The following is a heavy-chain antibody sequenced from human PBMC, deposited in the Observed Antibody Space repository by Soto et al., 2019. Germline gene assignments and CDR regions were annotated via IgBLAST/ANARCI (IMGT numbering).Heavy chain of an antibody. D-gene: IGHD4-17*01. V-gene: IGHV2-5*01. CDR3: ENSDGDYELIYFDL. CDR1: GFSFTTAGGA. Sequence: SGPTLVNPTQTLTLTCTFSGFSFTTAGGAVGWIRQTPGWSLEWLTLIYYNDDRRFRPSLKTRLTITGDTSKNQIVLSLTNVDPGDTATYFCENSDGDYELIYFDLSCQALPLTVSS. J-gene: IGHJ5*02. CDR2: IYYNDDR.